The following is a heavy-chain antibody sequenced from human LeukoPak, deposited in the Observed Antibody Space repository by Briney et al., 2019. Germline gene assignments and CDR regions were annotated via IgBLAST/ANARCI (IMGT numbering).Heavy chain of an antibody. Sequence: GGSLRHSCAASGFTSSSYEMNWIPQAPGKGLEWVSYISSSGSTMYYTDSVKGRFTISRDNAKDSLYLQMNSLRAEDTAVYYCARANSGYDPLYYYYYYYMDVWGKGTTVTVSS. J-gene: IGHJ6*03. CDR1: GFTSSSYE. CDR3: ARANSGYDPLYYYYYYYMDV. CDR2: ISSSGSTM. D-gene: IGHD5-12*01. V-gene: IGHV3-48*03.